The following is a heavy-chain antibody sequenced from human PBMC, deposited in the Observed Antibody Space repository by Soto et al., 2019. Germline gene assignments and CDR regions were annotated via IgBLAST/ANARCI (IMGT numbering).Heavy chain of an antibody. Sequence: ASVKGSCTASGYTFTGYYMHWVRQAPGQGLEWMGWINPNSGGTNYAQKFQGWVAMTRDTSISTAYMELSRLRSDDTAVYYCASNLLGYGHLAVSGHGTTVTLSS. V-gene: IGHV1-2*04. J-gene: IGHJ6*02. CDR3: ASNLLGYGHLAV. D-gene: IGHD5-18*01. CDR2: INPNSGGT. CDR1: GYTFTGYY.